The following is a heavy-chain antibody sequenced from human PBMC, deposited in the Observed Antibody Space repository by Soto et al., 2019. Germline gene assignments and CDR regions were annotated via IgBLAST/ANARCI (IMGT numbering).Heavy chain of an antibody. CDR1: GYTFTSYA. Sequence: ASVKVSCKASGYTFTSYAMHWVRQAPGQRLEWMGWINAGNGNTKYSQKFQGRVTITRDTSASTAYMELSSLRSEDTAVYYCATYCSGGSCYDDAFDIWGQGTMVTVSS. J-gene: IGHJ3*02. D-gene: IGHD2-15*01. CDR2: INAGNGNT. V-gene: IGHV1-3*01. CDR3: ATYCSGGSCYDDAFDI.